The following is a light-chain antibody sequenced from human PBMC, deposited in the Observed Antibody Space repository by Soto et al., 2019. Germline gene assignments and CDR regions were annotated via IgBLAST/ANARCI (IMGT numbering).Light chain of an antibody. CDR1: SSNVGKNF. V-gene: IGLV1-51*01. CDR3: GTWDSSLTIGVI. Sequence: QSVLTQPPSVSAAPGQKVSISCSGSSSNVGKNFVSWYQHVPGKAPKLLIYDNQKRPSGITDRFSASKSGTLATVDITGLQTGDEADYYCGTWDSSLTIGVIFGGGTKLTVL. J-gene: IGLJ2*01. CDR2: DNQ.